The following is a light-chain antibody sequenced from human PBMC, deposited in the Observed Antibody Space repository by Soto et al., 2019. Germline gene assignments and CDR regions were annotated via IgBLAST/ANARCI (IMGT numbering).Light chain of an antibody. Sequence: EIVLTQSPAALSLSPGERATLSCRASQSVSNYLAWYQQRPGRAPRLLIYDASHRATGIPARFSGSGSGTEFTLTISSLQPDDLATYYCQQYNNYWTFGPGTKVEI. CDR2: DAS. CDR1: QSVSNY. J-gene: IGKJ1*01. CDR3: QQYNNYWT. V-gene: IGKV3-11*01.